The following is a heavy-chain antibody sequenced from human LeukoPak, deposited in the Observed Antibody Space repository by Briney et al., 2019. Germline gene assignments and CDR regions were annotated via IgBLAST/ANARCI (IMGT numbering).Heavy chain of an antibody. V-gene: IGHV4-4*02. D-gene: IGHD6-19*01. CDR1: GGSISSNNW. CDR2: IYHSGST. Sequence: PSETLSLTCAVSGGSISSNNWWSWVRQPPGKGLEWIGEIYHSGSTNYNPSLKSRVTISVDKSKNQFSLKLSSVTAADTAVYYCARASYSSGWYDGFDYWGQGTLVTVSS. J-gene: IGHJ4*02. CDR3: ARASYSSGWYDGFDY.